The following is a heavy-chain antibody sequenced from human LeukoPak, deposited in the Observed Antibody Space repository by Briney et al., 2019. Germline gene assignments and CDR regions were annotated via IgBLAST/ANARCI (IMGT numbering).Heavy chain of an antibody. CDR3: AKEGVAVAGLGLYYFDY. CDR2: ISSSSSYI. Sequence: GGSLRLSCAASGFTFSSYSMNWVRQAPGKGLEWVSSISSSSSYIYYADSVKGRFTISRDNAKNSLYLQMNSLRAEDMALYYCAKEGVAVAGLGLYYFDYWGQGTLVTVSS. D-gene: IGHD6-19*01. V-gene: IGHV3-21*04. CDR1: GFTFSSYS. J-gene: IGHJ4*02.